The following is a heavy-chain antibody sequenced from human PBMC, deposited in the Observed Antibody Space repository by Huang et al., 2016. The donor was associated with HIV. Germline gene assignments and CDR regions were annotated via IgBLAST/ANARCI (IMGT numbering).Heavy chain of an antibody. J-gene: IGHJ4*02. D-gene: IGHD6-6*01. Sequence: SCKASGYTFTDSNIHWVRQAPGQGLEWMGWINPKRGGTRYAQRFQGRITMTRDTTISTVHMDLRRIQSDDTAVYFCARDWSFGSSTSPADWGQGTLVTVSS. CDR2: INPKRGGT. V-gene: IGHV1-2*02. CDR3: ARDWSFGSSTSPAD. CDR1: GYTFTDSN.